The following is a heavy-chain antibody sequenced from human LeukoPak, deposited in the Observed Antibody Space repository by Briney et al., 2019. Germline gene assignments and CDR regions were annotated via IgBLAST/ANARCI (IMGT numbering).Heavy chain of an antibody. J-gene: IGHJ4*02. CDR3: ASGYDFWSGYYFDY. CDR2: IYTSGST. V-gene: IGHV4-61*02. CDR1: AGSISSGSYY. Sequence: SQTLSLTCTLPAGSISSGSYYCSWIRHPAGKGPQWIGRIYTSGSTNYNPSLKSRVTISVDTSKNQFSLKLSSVTAADTAVYYCASGYDFWSGYYFDYWGQGTLVTVSS. D-gene: IGHD3-3*01.